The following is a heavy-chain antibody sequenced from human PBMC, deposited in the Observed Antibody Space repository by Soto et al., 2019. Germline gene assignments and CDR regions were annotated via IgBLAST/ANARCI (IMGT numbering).Heavy chain of an antibody. Sequence: GESLKISCKGSGYSFTSYWIGWVRQMPGKGLEWMGIIYPGDSDTRYSPSFQGQVTISADKSISTAYLKWSSLKASDTAIYYCARQLVVVAATPDYYYYGMDVWGQGTTVTVSS. CDR1: GYSFTSYW. J-gene: IGHJ6*02. V-gene: IGHV5-51*01. CDR3: ARQLVVVAATPDYYYYGMDV. D-gene: IGHD2-15*01. CDR2: IYPGDSDT.